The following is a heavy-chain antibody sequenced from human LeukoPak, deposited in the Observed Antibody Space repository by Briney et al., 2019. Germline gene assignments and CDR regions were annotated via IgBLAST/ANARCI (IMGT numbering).Heavy chain of an antibody. Sequence: GGSLRLSCAASGFTFSNYGMHWVRQAPGKGLEWVAFIRFDGTDEFYADSVKGRFTISRDNSQNTVSLQVNNLRTEDTAVYYCARTVVGASNWFDPWGQGTLVTVSS. CDR3: ARTVVGASNWFDP. CDR1: GFTFSNYG. D-gene: IGHD1-26*01. V-gene: IGHV3-30*02. J-gene: IGHJ5*02. CDR2: IRFDGTDE.